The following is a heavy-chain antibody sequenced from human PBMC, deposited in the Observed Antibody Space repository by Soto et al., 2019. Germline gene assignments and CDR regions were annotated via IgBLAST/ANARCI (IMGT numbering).Heavy chain of an antibody. Sequence: PGGPLRLSCAASGFTVRSNYMSWVRQAPGKGLEWVSVIYSGGSTYYADSVKGRFTISRDNSKNTLYLQMNSLRAEDTAVYYCARGPRTYYYDSSGYESLGYFDYWGQGTLVSVSS. CDR3: ARGPRTYYYDSSGYESLGYFDY. J-gene: IGHJ4*02. CDR2: IYSGGST. CDR1: GFTVRSNY. V-gene: IGHV3-66*01. D-gene: IGHD3-22*01.